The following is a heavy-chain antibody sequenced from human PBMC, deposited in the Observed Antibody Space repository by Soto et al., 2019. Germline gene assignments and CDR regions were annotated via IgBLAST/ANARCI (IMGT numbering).Heavy chain of an antibody. Sequence: GSLKLSGLASRLTVRRLAMHGARQAPGKGLDWVAVVSHDGSTTYYADAARGRFTISRDISKNTLYLEMNSLRPEDTDVYSCVRDGPNGPNDADYWGQGTPVTVSS. CDR2: VSHDGSTT. D-gene: IGHD1-1*01. V-gene: IGHV3-30-3*01. CDR1: RLTVRRLA. J-gene: IGHJ4*02. CDR3: VRDGPNGPNDADY.